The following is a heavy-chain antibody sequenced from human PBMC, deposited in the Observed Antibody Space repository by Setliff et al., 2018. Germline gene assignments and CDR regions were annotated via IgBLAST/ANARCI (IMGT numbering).Heavy chain of an antibody. CDR2: IIPMFRTG. V-gene: IGHV1-69*13. J-gene: IGHJ6*02. Sequence: GASVKVSCKASGYTFTAYHMHWVRQAPGQGLEWMGGIIPMFRTGKYAQKFQGRVTITADESTSTVYMELNSLISEDTAVYLCARDSVTLGQLERRGGFRYYDMDVWGQGTTVTVSS. CDR1: GYTFTAYH. CDR3: ARDSVTLGQLERRGGFRYYDMDV. D-gene: IGHD1-1*01.